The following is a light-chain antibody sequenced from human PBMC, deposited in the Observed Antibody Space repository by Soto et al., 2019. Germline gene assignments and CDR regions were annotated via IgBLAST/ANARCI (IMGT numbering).Light chain of an antibody. CDR2: WAS. CDR1: QSVLYSSNNKNY. Sequence: DIVMTQSPDSLAVSLGERATINCKSSQSVLYSSNNKNYLAWYQQKAGQPPKLLIYWASTRESGVPDRFSGSGSGTDFSPTISSVQAEDVAVYYCQQLYNTPWTFGQGTKVEI. CDR3: QQLYNTPWT. V-gene: IGKV4-1*01. J-gene: IGKJ1*01.